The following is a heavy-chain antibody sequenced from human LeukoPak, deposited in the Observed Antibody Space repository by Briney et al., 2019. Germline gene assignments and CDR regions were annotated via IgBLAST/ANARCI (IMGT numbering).Heavy chain of an antibody. CDR3: ARERDYYAIDY. J-gene: IGHJ4*02. D-gene: IGHD3-22*01. V-gene: IGHV3-7*01. CDR1: GFSFSSFW. Sequence: GGSLRLSCAASGFSFSSFWMGWVRQAPGKGLEWVANIGKDGSGKNYVASVKGRFTISRDNAKNAVYLQMNSLRAEDTALYYCARERDYYAIDYWGQGTLVTVSS. CDR2: IGKDGSGK.